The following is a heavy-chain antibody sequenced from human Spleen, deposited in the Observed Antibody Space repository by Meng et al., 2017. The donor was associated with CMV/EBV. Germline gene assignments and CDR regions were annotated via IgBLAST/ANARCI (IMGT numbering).Heavy chain of an antibody. J-gene: IGHJ6*02. Sequence: SGYPFTGYYMHWVRQAPGQGLEWMGWINPNSGGTNYAQKFQGRVTMTRDTSISTAYMELSRLRSDDTAVYYCARIPAAKTYYYYGMDVWGQGTTVTVSS. CDR3: ARIPAAKTYYYYGMDV. V-gene: IGHV1-2*02. CDR2: INPNSGGT. CDR1: GYPFTGYY. D-gene: IGHD2-2*01.